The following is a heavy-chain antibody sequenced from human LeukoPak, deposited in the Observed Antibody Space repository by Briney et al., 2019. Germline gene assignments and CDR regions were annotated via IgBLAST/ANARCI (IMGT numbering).Heavy chain of an antibody. CDR3: AKDQRFGDLDDY. J-gene: IGHJ4*02. D-gene: IGHD3-10*01. V-gene: IGHV3-23*01. CDR2: ISGTGATT. CDR1: GFTFNHYA. Sequence: GGSLRLSCAASGFTFNHYAMSWVRQAPGKGLEWVSAISGTGATTYYADSVKGRFAISRDNSKNTLYLQMSSLRAEDTAVYYCAKDQRFGDLDDYRGQGTLVTVSS.